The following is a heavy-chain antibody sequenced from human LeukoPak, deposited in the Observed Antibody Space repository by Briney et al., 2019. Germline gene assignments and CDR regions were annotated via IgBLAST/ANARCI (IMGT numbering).Heavy chain of an antibody. Sequence: PGGSLRLSCAASGFTFSNAWMNWVGQAPGKGLEWVGRIKSKTDGGTTDYAAPVKGRFTIPRDDSKNTLYLQMNSLKTEDTAVYYCTSRPYYYYGMDVWGQGTTVTVSS. J-gene: IGHJ6*02. CDR3: TSRPYYYYGMDV. CDR2: IKSKTDGGTT. CDR1: GFTFSNAW. V-gene: IGHV3-15*07.